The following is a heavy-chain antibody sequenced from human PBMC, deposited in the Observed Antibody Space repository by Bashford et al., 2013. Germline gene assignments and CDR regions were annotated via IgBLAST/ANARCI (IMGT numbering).Heavy chain of an antibody. J-gene: IGHJ4*02. CDR2: IYYSGST. CDR3: ARVMEYSSSSGPYYFDY. D-gene: IGHD6-6*01. CDR1: GGPMSSGGFY. V-gene: IGHV4-31*03. Sequence: SSETLSLTCSVSGGPMSSGGFYWSWIRQHPGKGLEWIGYIYYSGSTSSNPSLKSRVTMSIDTSKKQFTLTLSSVTAADTAVYYCARVMEYSSSSGPYYFDYVGPGNPGHRLL.